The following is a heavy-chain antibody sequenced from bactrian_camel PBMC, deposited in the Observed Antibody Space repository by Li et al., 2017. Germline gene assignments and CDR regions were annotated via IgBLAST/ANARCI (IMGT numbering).Heavy chain of an antibody. CDR2: IRTGGTSR. CDR1: VYTYNRNC. D-gene: IGHD2*01. Sequence: SVYTYNRNCMGWFRQAPVNEREGVAGIRTGGTSRYYGDFVRCRFTISQDNSNTQLSLQMNDLKPEDTAMYYCGRGFFFFNDTATTEIYT. V-gene: IGHV3S28*01.